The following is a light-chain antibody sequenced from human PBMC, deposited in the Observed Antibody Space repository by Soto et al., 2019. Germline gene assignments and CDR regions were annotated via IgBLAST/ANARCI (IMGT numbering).Light chain of an antibody. Sequence: EIVMTQSPATLSVSPGERATLSCRASQSVSSDLTWYQHKPGQAPRLLIYGASRRATGIPARFSGSGSGTEFTLTISSLQSEDFAVYYCQQYTKWPQYTFGRGTKLEIK. CDR2: GAS. V-gene: IGKV3-15*01. CDR1: QSVSSD. CDR3: QQYTKWPQYT. J-gene: IGKJ2*01.